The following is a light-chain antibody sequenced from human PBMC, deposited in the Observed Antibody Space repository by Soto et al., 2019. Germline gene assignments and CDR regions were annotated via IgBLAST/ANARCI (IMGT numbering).Light chain of an antibody. V-gene: IGKV1D-13*01. J-gene: IGKJ5*01. CDR1: QDISSA. CDR2: DAS. Sequence: AIQLNQSASSLSASVGDRVTITCRASQDISSALAWYQQKPGKAPKLLIYDASSLESGVPSRFSGSGSGTDFTLTICSLQPEDFATYYCQQFNNYRITFGQGTRLEIK. CDR3: QQFNNYRIT.